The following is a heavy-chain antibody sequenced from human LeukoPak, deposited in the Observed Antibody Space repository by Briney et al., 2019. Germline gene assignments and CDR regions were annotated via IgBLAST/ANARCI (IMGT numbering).Heavy chain of an antibody. Sequence: GGSLILSCAASGFTFRNHGMHWIRQAPGKGLEWVAVIWNDGSNKKYVDTVKGRFTISKDNSQNTLDLQMNSLRVEDTAFYYCVRDLRIREELSYFDYWGQGTLVTVSS. V-gene: IGHV3-33*01. CDR1: GFTFRNHG. CDR2: IWNDGSNK. D-gene: IGHD1-7*01. J-gene: IGHJ4*02. CDR3: VRDLRIREELSYFDY.